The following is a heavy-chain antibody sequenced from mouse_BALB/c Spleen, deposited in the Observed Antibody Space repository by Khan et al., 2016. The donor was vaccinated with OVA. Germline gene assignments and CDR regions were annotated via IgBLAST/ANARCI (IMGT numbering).Heavy chain of an antibody. CDR3: VRDGAYHRSDGWFAY. V-gene: IGHV1-4*01. Sequence: VQLKQSGAELARPGASVKMSCKASGYTFTSYTIPWIKLRPGQGLGWIGFINPSNGYTNYNQKFKDKATLPADKSSTTVYMQLSSLTSDDSAVYNGVRDGAYHRSDGWFAYWGQGTLVTVSA. CDR1: GYTFTSYT. CDR2: INPSNGYT. J-gene: IGHJ3*01. D-gene: IGHD2-14*01.